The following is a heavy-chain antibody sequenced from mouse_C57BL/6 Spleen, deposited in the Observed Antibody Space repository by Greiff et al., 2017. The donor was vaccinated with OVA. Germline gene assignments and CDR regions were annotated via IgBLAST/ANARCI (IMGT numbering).Heavy chain of an antibody. CDR1: GFNIKNTY. D-gene: IGHD1-1*01. CDR2: IDPANGNT. J-gene: IGHJ4*01. Sequence: VQLQQSVAELVRPGASVKLSCTASGFNIKNTYMHWVKQRPEQGLEWIGRIDPANGNTKYAPKFQGKATITADTSSNTAYVQLSSLTSEDTAIYYCARGRAVVATDYAMDYWGQGTTVTVSS. V-gene: IGHV14-3*01. CDR3: ARGRAVVATDYAMDY.